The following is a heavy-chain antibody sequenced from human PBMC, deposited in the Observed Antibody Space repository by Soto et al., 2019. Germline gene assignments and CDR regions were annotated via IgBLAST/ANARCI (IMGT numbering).Heavy chain of an antibody. Sequence: QINLIESVPTLVKPTQTLTLTCTFSGFSLSTSGAAVGWVRQPPGRALEWLALIYWDGDKRYNASLGNRLTITKDTSMNQVVLTLTNVDPADTATYYCAHRASMTIFGLIIDNGIWFDPWGQGTRVSVAS. CDR1: GFSLSTSGAA. V-gene: IGHV2-5*02. J-gene: IGHJ5*02. D-gene: IGHD3-3*01. CDR2: IYWDGDK. CDR3: AHRASMTIFGLIIDNGIWFDP.